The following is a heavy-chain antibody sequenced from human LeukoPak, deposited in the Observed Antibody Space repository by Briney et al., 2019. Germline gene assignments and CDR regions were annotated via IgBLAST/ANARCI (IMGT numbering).Heavy chain of an antibody. J-gene: IGHJ4*02. V-gene: IGHV1-24*01. D-gene: IGHD3-16*01. Sequence: ASVKVSCKVSGYTLTELSMHWVRQAPGKGLEWMGGFDPEDGETIYAQKLQGRVTMTTDTSTSTAYMELRSLRSDDTAVYYCARDYDYVWGSLAYWGQGTLVTVSS. CDR2: FDPEDGET. CDR1: GYTLTELS. CDR3: ARDYDYVWGSLAY.